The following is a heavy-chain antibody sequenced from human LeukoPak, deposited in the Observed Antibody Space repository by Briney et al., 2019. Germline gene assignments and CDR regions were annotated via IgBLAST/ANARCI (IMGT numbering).Heavy chain of an antibody. V-gene: IGHV1-24*01. CDR1: GYTLTELS. CDR2: FDPEDGET. Sequence: ASVKVSCEVSGYTLTELSMHWVRQAPGKGLEWMGGFDPEDGETIYAQKFQGRVTMTEDTSTDTAYMELSSLRSEDTAVYYCATGRDYAVRSYMDVWGKGTTVTVSS. D-gene: IGHD4-17*01. CDR3: ATGRDYAVRSYMDV. J-gene: IGHJ6*03.